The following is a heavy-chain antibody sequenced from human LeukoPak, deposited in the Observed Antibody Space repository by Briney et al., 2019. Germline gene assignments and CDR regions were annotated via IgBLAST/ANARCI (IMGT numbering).Heavy chain of an antibody. D-gene: IGHD5-24*01. V-gene: IGHV3-66*01. J-gene: IGHJ4*02. CDR2: IYSGGST. CDR1: GFTVSSNY. CDR3: ARAGDGYTPFDY. Sequence: GGSLRLSCAASGFTVSSNYMSWVRQAPGNGLEWVSLIYSGGSTYYADSVKGRFTISRDNSKNTLYLQMNSLRAEDTAVYYCARAGDGYTPFDYWGQGTLVTVSS.